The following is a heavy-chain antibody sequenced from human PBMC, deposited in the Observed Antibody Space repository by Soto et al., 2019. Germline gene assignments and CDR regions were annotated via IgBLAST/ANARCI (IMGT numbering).Heavy chain of an antibody. CDR3: ARAGSMAARRGGRWFDS. V-gene: IGHV1-8*01. Sequence: QVQLVQSGAEVKKPGASVKVSCKASGYTFTSYDINWVRQATGQGLEWIGWMNPNSGNTGYAQKFQGRGTMTRNTAISTDYVELSSLRSEATAVYYWARAGSMAARRGGRWFDSWGQGTLVTVSS. CDR2: MNPNSGNT. CDR1: GYTFTSYD. J-gene: IGHJ5*01. D-gene: IGHD6-6*01.